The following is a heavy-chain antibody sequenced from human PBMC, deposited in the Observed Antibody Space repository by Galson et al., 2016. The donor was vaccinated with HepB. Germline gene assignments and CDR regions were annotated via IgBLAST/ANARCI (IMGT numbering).Heavy chain of an antibody. Sequence: SLRLSCAASGFAFTTYPMHWVRQAPGKGLEWVAVISSDGTNKHYADSVKGRLTVSSDNSKNTLYLQMNSLRAEDTAVYYCARGSLMIFGGVIVPCDYWGQGTVVAVSS. CDR2: ISSDGTNK. CDR3: ARGSLMIFGGVIVPCDY. V-gene: IGHV3-30-3*01. D-gene: IGHD3-16*02. CDR1: GFAFTTYP. J-gene: IGHJ4*02.